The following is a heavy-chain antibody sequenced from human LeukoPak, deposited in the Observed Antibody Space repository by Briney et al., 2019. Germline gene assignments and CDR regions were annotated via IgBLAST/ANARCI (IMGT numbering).Heavy chain of an antibody. D-gene: IGHD2-15*01. CDR1: GFTFNSYI. J-gene: IGHJ6*02. CDR3: ARVGWGVYGVDV. Sequence: GGSLRLSCAASGFTFNSYIMNWVRQAPGEGLEWVSYITSSSTTIYYADSAKGRFTISRDNAKNSLYLQMTSLRDEDTAVYYCARVGWGVYGVDVWGQGTTVTVSS. CDR2: ITSSSTTI. V-gene: IGHV3-48*02.